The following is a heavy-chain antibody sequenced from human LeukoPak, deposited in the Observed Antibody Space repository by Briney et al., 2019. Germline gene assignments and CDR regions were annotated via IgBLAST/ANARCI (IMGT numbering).Heavy chain of an antibody. J-gene: IGHJ6*03. CDR1: GGTFSSYA. CDR2: IIPIFGTA. Sequence: ASVKVSCKAPGGTFSSYAISWVRQAPGQGLEWMGGIIPIFGTANYAQKFQGRVTITTDESTSTAYMELSSLRSEDTAVYYCASNPLGGYYYYYYMDVWGKGTTVTVSS. V-gene: IGHV1-69*05. D-gene: IGHD1-14*01. CDR3: ASNPLGGYYYYYYMDV.